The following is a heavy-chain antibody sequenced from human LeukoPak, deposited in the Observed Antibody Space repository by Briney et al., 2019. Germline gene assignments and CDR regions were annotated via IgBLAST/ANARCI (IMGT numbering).Heavy chain of an antibody. Sequence: GGSLRLSCEASGFTFGSYAMYWVRQAPGKGLEWVAGIFGSGGSAHYADSVKGRFTISRDNSKNTVYLQINNLRVEDTAVYYCGKTTTGYSSGQKPAWPVDYWGQGTLVTVSS. J-gene: IGHJ4*02. CDR2: IFGSGGSA. CDR1: GFTFGSYA. V-gene: IGHV3-23*01. CDR3: GKTTTGYSSGQKPAWPVDY. D-gene: IGHD6-19*01.